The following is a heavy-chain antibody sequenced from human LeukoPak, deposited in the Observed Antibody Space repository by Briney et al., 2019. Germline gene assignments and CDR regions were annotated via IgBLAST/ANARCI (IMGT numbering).Heavy chain of an antibody. CDR3: ATTPYDFWSGYPHWYFDL. CDR2: IYYSGST. CDR1: GGSISSGDYY. D-gene: IGHD3-3*01. J-gene: IGHJ2*01. Sequence: SQTLSLTCTVSGGSISSGDYYWSWIRQPPGKGLEWIGYIYYSGSTNYNPSLKSRVTISVDTSKNQFSLKLSSVTAADTAVYYCATTPYDFWSGYPHWYFDLWGRGTLVTVSS. V-gene: IGHV4-61*08.